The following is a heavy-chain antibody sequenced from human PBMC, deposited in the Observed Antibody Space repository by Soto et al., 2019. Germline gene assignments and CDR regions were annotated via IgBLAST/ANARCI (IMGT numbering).Heavy chain of an antibody. Sequence: QIQLVQSGAEVKKPGASVKVSCKASGYTFTDHGISWVRQAPGQGLEWMGWISAYSDYTAYAQKFQGRVTMTTDKYTNTAYMELWSLTSDATAVYYCAKARPRLTQNFGDVYWGQGTLVTVSS. CDR3: AKARPRLTQNFGDVY. J-gene: IGHJ4*02. CDR2: ISAYSDYT. CDR1: GYTFTDHG. D-gene: IGHD2-21*01. V-gene: IGHV1-18*01.